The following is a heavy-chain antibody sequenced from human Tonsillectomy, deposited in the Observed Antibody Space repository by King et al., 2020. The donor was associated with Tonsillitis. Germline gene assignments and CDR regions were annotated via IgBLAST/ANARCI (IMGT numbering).Heavy chain of an antibody. V-gene: IGHV5-10-1*01. Sequence: QLVQSGAEVKKPGESLRISCEGSGYTFTSYWISWVRQMPGKGLEWMGRIDPSDSYTNYSPSFQGHVTISADKSISTAYLQWSSLKASDTAMYYWATREYWYFDLWGRGTLVTVSS. D-gene: IGHD5-24*01. J-gene: IGHJ2*01. CDR1: GYTFTSYW. CDR3: ATREYWYFDL. CDR2: IDPSDSYT.